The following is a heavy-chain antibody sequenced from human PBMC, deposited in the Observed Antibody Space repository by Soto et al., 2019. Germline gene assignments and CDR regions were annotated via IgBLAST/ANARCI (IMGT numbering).Heavy chain of an antibody. CDR2: VNEDGSEK. CDR1: GFTFSSYY. CDR3: AKGAYYDILTGYYLFDY. D-gene: IGHD3-9*01. V-gene: IGHV3-7*01. Sequence: EVQLVESGGGLVQPGGSLRLSCAASGFTFSSYYMSWVRQAQGKGLEWVANVNEDGSEKYYVDSVKGRFTVSRDNAKNSLYLQMNSLRAEDTAVYYCAKGAYYDILTGYYLFDYWGQGTLVTVSS. J-gene: IGHJ4*02.